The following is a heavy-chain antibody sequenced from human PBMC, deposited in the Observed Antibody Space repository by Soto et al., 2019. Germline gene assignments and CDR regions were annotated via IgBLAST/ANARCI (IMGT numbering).Heavy chain of an antibody. D-gene: IGHD3-10*01. CDR3: AKGMVRGAQPFYGMDV. CDR1: GFTFDDYA. CDR2: ISWNSGRI. V-gene: IGHV3-9*01. Sequence: EVQLVESGGGLVQPGRSLRLACAASGFTFDDYAMHWVRQAPGKGLEWVSGISWNSGRIGYADSVKGRFTISRDNAKNSLFLQMNSLRPDDTAVYYCAKGMVRGAQPFYGMDVWGQGTTVTVSS. J-gene: IGHJ6*02.